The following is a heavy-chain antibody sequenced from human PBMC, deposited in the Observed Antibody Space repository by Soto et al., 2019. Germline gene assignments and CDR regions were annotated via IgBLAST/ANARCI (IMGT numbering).Heavy chain of an antibody. Sequence: SETLSLTCTVSGFSISGYYWSWIRQPPGKGLEWIGYIYDSGSTNYNSSLKSRVTISADTSKNQFSLRLNSVTAADTAVYYCARHRWELRLGFDSWGQGTLVTVSS. CDR2: IYDSGST. J-gene: IGHJ4*02. V-gene: IGHV4-59*08. D-gene: IGHD1-26*01. CDR1: GFSISGYY. CDR3: ARHRWELRLGFDS.